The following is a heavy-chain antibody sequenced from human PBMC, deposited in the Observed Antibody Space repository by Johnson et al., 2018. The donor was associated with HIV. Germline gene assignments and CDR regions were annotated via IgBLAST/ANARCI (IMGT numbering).Heavy chain of an antibody. CDR3: TKMGALGAFDI. CDR2: IKEDGSED. Sequence: VQLVESGGGLVKPGGSLRLSCAASGFTFSDYYMSWIRQAPGKGLEWVANIKEDGSEDYHLDSLKGRFTISRDNAKNSLYLQMDSLRAEDTAVYYCTKMGALGAFDIWGQGTMVTVSS. V-gene: IGHV3-7*02. J-gene: IGHJ3*02. CDR1: GFTFSDYY. D-gene: IGHD3-16*01.